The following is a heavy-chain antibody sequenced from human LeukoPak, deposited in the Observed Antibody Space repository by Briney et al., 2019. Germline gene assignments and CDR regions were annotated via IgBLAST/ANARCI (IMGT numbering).Heavy chain of an antibody. CDR2: INPSGGST. V-gene: IGHV1-46*01. CDR1: GYTFTGYY. Sequence: ASEKVSCKASGYTFTGYYMHWVRQAPGQGLEWMGIINPSGGSTSYAQKFQGRVTMTRDTSTSTVYMELSSLRSEDTAVYYCARGWSGPYTAIRNWGQGTLVTVSS. D-gene: IGHD5-18*01. J-gene: IGHJ4*02. CDR3: ARGWSGPYTAIRN.